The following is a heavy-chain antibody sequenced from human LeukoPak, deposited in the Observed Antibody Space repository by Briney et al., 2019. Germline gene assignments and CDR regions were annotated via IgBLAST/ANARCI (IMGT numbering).Heavy chain of an antibody. V-gene: IGHV4-59*08. J-gene: IGHJ6*03. Sequence: PSETLSLTCTVSGGSIRSYNWNWIRQPPGKGLEWIGSISETGSTNYNSSLENRITLSLGTSKSQISLNLRSATVADTAVYYCARQDALGKFPPPYYMDVWGRGTTVIVS. D-gene: IGHD1-26*01. CDR2: ISETGST. CDR3: ARQDALGKFPPPYYMDV. CDR1: GGSIRSYN.